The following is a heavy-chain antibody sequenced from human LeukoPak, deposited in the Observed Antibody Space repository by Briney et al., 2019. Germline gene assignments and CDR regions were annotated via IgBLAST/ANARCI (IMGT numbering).Heavy chain of an antibody. V-gene: IGHV3-30*02. CDR2: VRYDESKK. CDR1: GFTFSSYG. Sequence: SGGSLRLSCAASGFTFSSYGMQWLRQAPGKGLEWVAFVRYDESKKFYVDSGKGRFTLSRDNSKNKLYLRMNSLRAEDRGVYYCASGCSSGWYGRLDYWGQGTLVTVSS. CDR3: ASGCSSGWYGRLDY. J-gene: IGHJ4*02. D-gene: IGHD6-19*01.